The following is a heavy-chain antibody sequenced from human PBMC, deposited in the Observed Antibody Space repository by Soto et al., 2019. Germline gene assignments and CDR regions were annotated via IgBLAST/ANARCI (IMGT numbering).Heavy chain of an antibody. CDR1: GYTFTSYA. CDR2: INAGNGNT. J-gene: IGHJ4*02. V-gene: IGHV1-3*01. Sequence: QVQLVQSGAEVKKPGASVKVSCKASGYTFTSYAMHWVRQAPGQRLEWMGWINAGNGNTKYSQKFQGRVTITRDTSASTAYVELSSLRSEDTAVYYCARVSFSIAVAGTLGYWGQGTLVTVSS. D-gene: IGHD6-19*01. CDR3: ARVSFSIAVAGTLGY.